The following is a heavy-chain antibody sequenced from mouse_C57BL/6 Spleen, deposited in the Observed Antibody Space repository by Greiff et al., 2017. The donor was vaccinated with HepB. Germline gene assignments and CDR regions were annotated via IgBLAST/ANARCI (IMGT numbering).Heavy chain of an antibody. J-gene: IGHJ1*03. CDR3: ARCYYGSSYWYFDV. CDR2: IYPGDGDT. V-gene: IGHV1-80*01. D-gene: IGHD1-1*01. Sequence: QVQLKQSGAELVKPGASVKISCKASGYAFSSYWMNWVKQRPGKGLEWIGQIYPGDGDTNYNGKVKGKATLTADKSSSTAYMQLSSLTSEDSAVYFCARCYYGSSYWYFDVWGTGTTVTVSS. CDR1: GYAFSSYW.